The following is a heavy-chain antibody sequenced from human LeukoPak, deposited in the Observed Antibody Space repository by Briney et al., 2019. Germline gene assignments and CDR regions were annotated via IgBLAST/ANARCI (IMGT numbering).Heavy chain of an antibody. D-gene: IGHD5-12*01. CDR1: GYIFTSYG. Sequence: ASVKVSCKASGYIFTSYGISWVRQAPGQGLEWMGWISAYNGNTNYAQNLQGRVTMTTDTSTSTVYMELSSLRSEDTAVYYCARDGSDAFDIWGQGTMVTVSS. CDR2: ISAYNGNT. CDR3: ARDGSDAFDI. J-gene: IGHJ3*02. V-gene: IGHV1-18*01.